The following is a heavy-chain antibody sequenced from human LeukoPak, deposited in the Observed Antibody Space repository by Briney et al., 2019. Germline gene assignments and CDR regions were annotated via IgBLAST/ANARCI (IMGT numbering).Heavy chain of an antibody. J-gene: IGHJ4*02. V-gene: IGHV1-18*01. CDR2: ISAYNGNT. CDR1: GYTFTSYG. D-gene: IGHD2-2*01. Sequence: ASVEVSCKASGYTFTSYGISWVRQAPGQGLEWMGWISAYNGNTNYAQKLQGRVTITRDTSASTAYMELSSLRSEDTAVYYCARESASFDYWGQGTLITVSS. CDR3: ARESASFDY.